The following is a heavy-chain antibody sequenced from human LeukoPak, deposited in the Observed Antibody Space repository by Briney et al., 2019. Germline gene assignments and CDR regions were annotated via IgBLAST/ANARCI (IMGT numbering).Heavy chain of an antibody. D-gene: IGHD2-15*01. J-gene: IGHJ4*02. CDR2: ISGSGGST. CDR3: ARRMVDRLIVVEVAATIDY. CDR1: GFTFSSYA. Sequence: GGSLRLSSAASGFTFSSYAMSWVRQAPGKGLEWVSAISGSGGSTYYADSVKGRFTISRDNSKNTLYLQMNSLRAEDTAVYYCARRMVDRLIVVEVAATIDYWGQGTLVTVSS. V-gene: IGHV3-23*01.